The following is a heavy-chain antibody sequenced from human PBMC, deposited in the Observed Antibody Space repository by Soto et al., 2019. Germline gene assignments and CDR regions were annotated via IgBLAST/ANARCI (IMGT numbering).Heavy chain of an antibody. CDR3: GKAACSSVECPSWDYLQF. CDR1: GFTFGTYD. V-gene: IGHV3-13*01. Sequence: GGSLRLSCAASGFTFGTYDFHWVRQATGKGLEWVSAIGVGGDIYYSDSVKGRFTISRENAKNSLYLQMNGMRVGDTAVYYCGKAACSSVECPSWDYLQFWVKVNTGTVS. D-gene: IGHD2-2*01. CDR2: IGVGGDI. J-gene: IGHJ6*03.